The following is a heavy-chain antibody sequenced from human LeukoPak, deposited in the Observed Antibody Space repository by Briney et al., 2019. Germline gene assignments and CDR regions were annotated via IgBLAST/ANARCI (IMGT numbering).Heavy chain of an antibody. CDR2: INPNSGGT. CDR3: AREGIAAAGTDWFDP. D-gene: IGHD6-13*01. V-gene: IGHV1-2*06. CDR1: GYTFTGYY. Sequence: ASVKVSCKASGYTFTGYYMHWVRQAPGQGLEWMGRINPNSGGTNYAQKFQGRVTMTRDTSIRTAYMELSRLRSDDTAVYYCAREGIAAAGTDWFDPWGQGTLVTVSS. J-gene: IGHJ5*02.